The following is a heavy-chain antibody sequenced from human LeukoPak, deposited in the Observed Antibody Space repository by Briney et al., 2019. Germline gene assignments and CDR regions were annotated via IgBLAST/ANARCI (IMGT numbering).Heavy chain of an antibody. V-gene: IGHV1-69*05. J-gene: IGHJ5*02. CDR1: GYTFTSYG. D-gene: IGHD2-2*01. CDR3: ARAAQLLLWSRFDP. Sequence: SVKVSCKTSGYTFTSYGISWVRQAPGQGLEWMGGIIPIFGTANYAQKFQGRVTITTDESTSTAYMELSSLRSEDTAVYYCARAAQLLLWSRFDPWGQGTLVTVSS. CDR2: IIPIFGTA.